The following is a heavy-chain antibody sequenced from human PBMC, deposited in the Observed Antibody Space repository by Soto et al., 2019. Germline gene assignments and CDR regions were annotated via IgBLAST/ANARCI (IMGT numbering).Heavy chain of an antibody. Sequence: GASVKVSCKASGYTFTTYGITWVRQAPGQGLEWMGWISTYNGNTNYAQKLQGRVTMTTDTSRSTAYMELRSLTSDDTAVYYCAKSTEASLRPAYYGMDVWGLGTTVTVSS. V-gene: IGHV1-18*01. CDR1: GYTFTTYG. J-gene: IGHJ6*02. CDR2: ISTYNGNT. CDR3: AKSTEASLRPAYYGMDV. D-gene: IGHD6-6*01.